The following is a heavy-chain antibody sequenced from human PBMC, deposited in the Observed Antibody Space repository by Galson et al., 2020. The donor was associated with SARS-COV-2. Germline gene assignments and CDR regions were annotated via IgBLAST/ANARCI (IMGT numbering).Heavy chain of an antibody. Sequence: ASVNVTCKASGYTFTSYGISWVRQPPGQRLEWMGWISAYNGNTNSSQKLQGRVTITTDTSTSTAYMELRSLGSDDTAVYYCAVGAGLKCYFDYWGQGTLVTVSS. V-gene: IGHV1-18*01. CDR2: ISAYNGNT. CDR3: AVGAGLKCYFDY. J-gene: IGHJ4*02. D-gene: IGHD6-13*01. CDR1: GYTFTSYG.